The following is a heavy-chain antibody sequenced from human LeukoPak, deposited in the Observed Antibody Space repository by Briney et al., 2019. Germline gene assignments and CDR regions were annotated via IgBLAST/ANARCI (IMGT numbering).Heavy chain of an antibody. CDR2: IYYSGST. D-gene: IGHD6-13*01. J-gene: IGHJ4*02. Sequence: SETLSLTCTVSGGSISSSSYYWGWIRQPPGKGLEWIGSIYYSGSTYYNPSLKSRVTISVDTSKNQFSLKLSSVTAADTAVYYCARLVHAIAADPPNWGQGTLVTVSS. CDR3: ARLVHAIAADPPN. CDR1: GGSISSSSYY. V-gene: IGHV4-39*07.